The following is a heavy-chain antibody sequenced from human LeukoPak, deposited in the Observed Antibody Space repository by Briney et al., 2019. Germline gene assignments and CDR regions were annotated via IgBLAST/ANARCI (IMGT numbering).Heavy chain of an antibody. V-gene: IGHV1-46*01. D-gene: IGHD2-8*01. CDR2: INPSGGST. CDR3: ARGGSTNGVFYYYYGMDV. CDR1: GYTFTIYY. Sequence: ASVTVSFKASGYTFTIYYMHWVRQAPGQGLEWMGIINPSGGSTSYAQKFQGRVTMTRDTSTSTVYMELSSLRSEDTAVYYCARGGSTNGVFYYYYGMDVWGQGTTVTVSS. J-gene: IGHJ6*02.